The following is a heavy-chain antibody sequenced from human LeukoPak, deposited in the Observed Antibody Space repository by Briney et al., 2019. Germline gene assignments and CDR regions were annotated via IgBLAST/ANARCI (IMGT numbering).Heavy chain of an antibody. CDR1: GFTFNNYA. D-gene: IGHD3-22*01. CDR3: ARALTTSYYYMDV. V-gene: IGHV3-21*01. J-gene: IGHJ6*03. Sequence: GGSLRLSCAASGFTFNNYAMHWVRQAPGKGLEWVSAISGRGANTYYADSVKGRFTISRDNAKNSLYLQMNSLRAEDTAVYYCARALTTSYYYMDVWGKGTTVTISS. CDR2: ISGRGANT.